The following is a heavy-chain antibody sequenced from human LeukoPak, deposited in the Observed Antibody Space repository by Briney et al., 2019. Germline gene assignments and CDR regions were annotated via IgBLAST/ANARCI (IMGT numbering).Heavy chain of an antibody. V-gene: IGHV3-21*01. CDR1: GFTFSTYG. CDR2: ISSSSSHI. Sequence: GGSLRLSCAASGFTFSTYGMNWVRQAPGKGLEWVSSISSSSSHIYYADSVKGRFTISRDNAKNSLYLQMNSLRAEDTAVYYCARAYCSSISCYYYSDYWGQGTLVTVSS. D-gene: IGHD2-2*01. CDR3: ARAYCSSISCYYYSDY. J-gene: IGHJ4*02.